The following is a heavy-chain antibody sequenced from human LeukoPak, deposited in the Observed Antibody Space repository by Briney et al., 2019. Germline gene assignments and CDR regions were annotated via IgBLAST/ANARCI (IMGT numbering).Heavy chain of an antibody. Sequence: GGSLRLSCAASGFTFSSYSMNWVRQAPGKGLEWVSYISSSSSTIYYTDSVKGRFTISRDSAKNSLYLQMNSLRAEDTAVYYCARDLVPAAIRKPYYYYMDVWGKGTTVTVSS. J-gene: IGHJ6*03. CDR3: ARDLVPAAIRKPYYYYMDV. CDR1: GFTFSSYS. D-gene: IGHD2-2*02. V-gene: IGHV3-48*01. CDR2: ISSSSSTI.